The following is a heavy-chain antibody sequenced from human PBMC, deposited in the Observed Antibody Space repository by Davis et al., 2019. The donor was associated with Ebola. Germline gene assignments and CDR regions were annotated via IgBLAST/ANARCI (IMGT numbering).Heavy chain of an antibody. Sequence: GESLKISCRGSGDNFANHWLGWVRQMPGKGLEWMGVIYVGDSDTRYSPSFQGQVTISADKSTSTAYLQWSSLKASDSATYYCARPSDSSGYKIEYWGQGTLVTVSS. CDR1: GDNFANHW. CDR3: ARPSDSSGYKIEY. V-gene: IGHV5-51*01. J-gene: IGHJ4*02. CDR2: IYVGDSDT. D-gene: IGHD3-22*01.